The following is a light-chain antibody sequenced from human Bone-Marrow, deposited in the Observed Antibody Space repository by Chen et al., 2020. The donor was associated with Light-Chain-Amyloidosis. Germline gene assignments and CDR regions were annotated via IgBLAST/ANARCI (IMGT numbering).Light chain of an antibody. CDR2: RDT. CDR3: QSADSSGTYEVI. Sequence: SYELTQPPSVSVSPRQTARITCSGDDLQKKYAYGYQQKPGEAPVLVIHRDTERPSGISERFSGSSSGTTATLTSSGVQAEDEADYHCQSADSSGTYEVIFGGGTKLTVL. CDR1: DLQKKY. V-gene: IGLV3-25*03. J-gene: IGLJ2*01.